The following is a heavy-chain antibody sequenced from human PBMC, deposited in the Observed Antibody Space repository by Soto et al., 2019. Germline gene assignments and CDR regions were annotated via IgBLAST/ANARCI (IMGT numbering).Heavy chain of an antibody. CDR1: GYTFTSYA. D-gene: IGHD5-12*01. Sequence: ASVKVSCKASGYTFTSYAVHWVRQAPGQRLEWMGWINAGNGNTKYSQKFQGRVTITRDTSASTAYMELSSLRSEDTAVYYCARDPRGYSGYDSDLDYWGQGTLVTVSS. CDR2: INAGNGNT. J-gene: IGHJ4*02. V-gene: IGHV1-3*01. CDR3: ARDPRGYSGYDSDLDY.